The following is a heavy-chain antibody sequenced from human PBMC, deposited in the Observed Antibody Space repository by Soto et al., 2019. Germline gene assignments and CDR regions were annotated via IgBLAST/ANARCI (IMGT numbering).Heavy chain of an antibody. D-gene: IGHD3-10*01. V-gene: IGHV1-69*02. CDR1: GDTFNSYT. J-gene: IGHJ4*02. CDR2: VNPIVGVS. CDR3: ATSYGSGSTHFDF. Sequence: QVQLVQSGAEVKNPGSSVKVSCTASGDTFNSYTINWVRQAPGQGLEWVGRVNPIVGVSNSAQKFHGRVTITADKSTTKAYLSLTSLKSEDTAVYYCATSYGSGSTHFDFWGQGTLVTVSS.